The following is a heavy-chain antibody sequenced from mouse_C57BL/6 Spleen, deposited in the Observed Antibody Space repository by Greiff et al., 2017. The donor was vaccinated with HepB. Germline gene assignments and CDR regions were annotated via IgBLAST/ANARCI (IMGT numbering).Heavy chain of an antibody. V-gene: IGHV5-17*01. J-gene: IGHJ3*01. CDR2: ISSGSSTI. D-gene: IGHD2-4*01. Sequence: EVQLQESGGGLVKPGGSLKLSCAASGFTFSDYGMHWVRQAPEKGLEWVAYISSGSSTIYYADTVKGRFTISRDNAKNTLFLQMTSLRSEDTAMYYCARNDYAWFAYWGQGTLVTVSA. CDR3: ARNDYAWFAY. CDR1: GFTFSDYG.